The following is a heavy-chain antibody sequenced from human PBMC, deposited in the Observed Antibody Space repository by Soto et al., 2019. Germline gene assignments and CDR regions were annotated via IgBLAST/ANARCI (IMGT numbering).Heavy chain of an antibody. V-gene: IGHV3-23*01. J-gene: IGHJ6*02. Sequence: GGSLRLSCVASGLTFSSAAMSWVRQAPGKGLEWVSAISGSGSTTFYADPGRGRFTISRDNSRKTLYLQMNSLRVEDTAVYYCAKAYASGTYKDIYYYYYYYGMDVWGQGTTVTVSS. CDR1: GLTFSSAA. D-gene: IGHD3-10*01. CDR3: AKAYASGTYKDIYYYYYYYGMDV. CDR2: ISGSGSTT.